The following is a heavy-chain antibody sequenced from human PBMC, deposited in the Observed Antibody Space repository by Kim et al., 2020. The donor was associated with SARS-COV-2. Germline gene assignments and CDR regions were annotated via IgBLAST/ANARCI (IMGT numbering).Heavy chain of an antibody. CDR1: GYTFTSYD. D-gene: IGHD3-22*01. V-gene: IGHV1-8*01. Sequence: ASVKVSCKASGYTFTSYDINWVRQATGQGLEWMGWMNPNSGNTGYAQKFQGRVTMTRNTSISTAYMELSSLRSEDTAVYYCAREADYYDSSGYYTNWFDPWGQGTLVTVSS. J-gene: IGHJ5*02. CDR3: AREADYYDSSGYYTNWFDP. CDR2: MNPNSGNT.